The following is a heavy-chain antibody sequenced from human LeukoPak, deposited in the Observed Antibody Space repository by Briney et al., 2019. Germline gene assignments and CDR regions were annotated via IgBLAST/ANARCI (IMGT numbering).Heavy chain of an antibody. Sequence: GGSLRLSCAASGFTFSSYGMTWVRQAPGKGLEWVSSISSSADSTYYADTVKGRFTISRDNSKNTLYLQMNSLRAEDTAVYYCAEGIGVPRGLYYFDFWGQGTLVTVSS. CDR3: AEGIGVPRGLYYFDF. D-gene: IGHD6-19*01. V-gene: IGHV3-23*01. CDR2: ISSSADST. CDR1: GFTFSSYG. J-gene: IGHJ4*02.